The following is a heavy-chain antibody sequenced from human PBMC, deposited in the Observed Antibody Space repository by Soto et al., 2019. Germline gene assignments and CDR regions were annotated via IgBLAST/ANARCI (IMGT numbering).Heavy chain of an antibody. CDR1: GGSISSYY. CDR2: IYYSGST. J-gene: IGHJ4*02. V-gene: IGHV4-59*01. CDR3: AREGRMGTFGY. Sequence: SETLSLTCTVSGGSISSYYLSWIRQPPGKGLEWIGYIYYSGSTNYNPSLKSRVTISVDTSKNQFSLKLNSVTAADTAVYYCAREGRMGTFGYWGQGALVTVSS. D-gene: IGHD1-1*01.